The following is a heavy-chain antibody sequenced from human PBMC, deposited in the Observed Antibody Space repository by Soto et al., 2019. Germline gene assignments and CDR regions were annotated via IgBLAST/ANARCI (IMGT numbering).Heavy chain of an antibody. J-gene: IGHJ5*02. D-gene: IGHD2-21*01. CDR3: ARTVPSTGAGDAYTFDP. V-gene: IGHV3-23*01. Sequence: GGSLRLSCAASGFIFSNYAMSWVRQAPGKGLEWVSTISGNGGSTYYADSVKGRFTISRDNSKNTLFLQMNSLRAEDTAVYYCARTVPSTGAGDAYTFDPWGQGTLVTVSS. CDR1: GFIFSNYA. CDR2: ISGNGGST.